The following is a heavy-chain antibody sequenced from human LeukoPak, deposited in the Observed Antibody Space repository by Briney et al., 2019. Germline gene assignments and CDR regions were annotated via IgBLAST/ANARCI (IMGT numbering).Heavy chain of an antibody. J-gene: IGHJ6*02. D-gene: IGHD3-10*01. CDR1: GGTFSSYA. V-gene: IGHV1-69*13. Sequence: SVNVSCKASGGTFSSYAISWVRQAPGQGLEWMGGIIPIFGTANYAQKFQGRVTITADESTSTAYMELSSLRSEDTAVYYCARDTLGSGPAPYGMDVWGQGTTVTVSS. CDR2: IIPIFGTA. CDR3: ARDTLGSGPAPYGMDV.